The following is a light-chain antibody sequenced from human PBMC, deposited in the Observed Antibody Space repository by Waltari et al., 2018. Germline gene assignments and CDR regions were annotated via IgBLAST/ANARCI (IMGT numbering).Light chain of an antibody. CDR2: WAS. Sequence: SHLHFSNTECYLVWYQQKPGQSPKLLVHWASTRESGVPDRFSGSGSGREFTLTISSLQAEDVAVYYCQQYYSIPYTFGQGTRLEIK. CDR3: QQYYSIPYT. J-gene: IGKJ2*01. V-gene: IGKV4-1*01. CDR1: SHLHFSNTECY.